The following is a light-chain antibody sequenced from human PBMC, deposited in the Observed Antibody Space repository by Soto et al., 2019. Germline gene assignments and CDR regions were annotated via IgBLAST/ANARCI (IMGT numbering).Light chain of an antibody. Sequence: EIVLTQSPVTLSLSPGQRATLSCRASVMISTYVAWYQQKPGQAPRLLIYDASNRATGVPARFSGSGSGTDFTLTISSLEPEDSAVYYCQQRNVWPPVTFGQGTRLEIK. CDR3: QQRNVWPPVT. CDR2: DAS. J-gene: IGKJ5*01. CDR1: VMISTY. V-gene: IGKV3-11*01.